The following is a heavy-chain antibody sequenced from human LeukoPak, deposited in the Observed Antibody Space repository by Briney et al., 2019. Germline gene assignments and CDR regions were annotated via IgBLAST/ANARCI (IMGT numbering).Heavy chain of an antibody. D-gene: IGHD6-19*01. CDR2: ISSTSSYI. V-gene: IGHV3-21*03. Sequence: GGSLRLSCAASGFTFSSYYMNWVRQAPGRGLEWVSSISSTSSYIYYADSVKGRFTISRDNADNSLYLQMNSLRAEDTAVYYCARGYSSGWSAFDYWGQGTLVTVSS. CDR3: ARGYSSGWSAFDY. CDR1: GFTFSSYY. J-gene: IGHJ4*02.